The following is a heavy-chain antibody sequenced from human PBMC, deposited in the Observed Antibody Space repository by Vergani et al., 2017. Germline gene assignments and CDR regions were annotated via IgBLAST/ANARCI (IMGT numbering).Heavy chain of an antibody. CDR2: INHSGST. V-gene: IGHV4-34*01. CDR3: AKTFPGIAAAGARWDAFDI. Sequence: QVQLQQWGAGLLKPSETLSLTCAVYGGSFCGYYWSWIRQPPGKGLEWIGEINHSGSTNYNPSLKSQVTISVDTSKNQFSLKLSSVTAADTAVYYCAKTFPGIAAAGARWDAFDIWGQGTMVTVSS. CDR1: GGSFCGYY. J-gene: IGHJ3*02. D-gene: IGHD6-13*01.